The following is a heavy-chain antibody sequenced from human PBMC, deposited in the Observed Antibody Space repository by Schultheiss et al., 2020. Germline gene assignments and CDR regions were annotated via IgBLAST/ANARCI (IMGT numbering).Heavy chain of an antibody. J-gene: IGHJ4*02. CDR2: IYYSGST. CDR3: ARIIAVAGPDY. V-gene: IGHV4-39*07. CDR1: GGSISSSSYY. Sequence: LSLTCTVSGGSISSSSYYWGWIRQPPGKGLEWIGSIYYSGSTYYNPSLKSRVTISVDTSKNQFSLKLSSVTAADTAVYYCARIIAVAGPDYWGQGTLVTVSS. D-gene: IGHD6-19*01.